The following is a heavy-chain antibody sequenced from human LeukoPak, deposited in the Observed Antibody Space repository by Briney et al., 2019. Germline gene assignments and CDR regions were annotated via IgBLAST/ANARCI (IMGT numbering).Heavy chain of an antibody. CDR1: GFTFSSYS. D-gene: IGHD2-15*01. J-gene: IGHJ4*02. CDR2: IYKDGST. CDR3: ARGYCSGRSCYMWYSDY. Sequence: GGSLRLSCAASGFTFSSYSMNWVRQAPGKGLEWVSVIYKDGSTYYADSVKGRFTISRDNSKNTVYLQMNSLRAEDTAVYYCARGYCSGRSCYMWYSDYWGQGTLVTVSS. V-gene: IGHV3-53*01.